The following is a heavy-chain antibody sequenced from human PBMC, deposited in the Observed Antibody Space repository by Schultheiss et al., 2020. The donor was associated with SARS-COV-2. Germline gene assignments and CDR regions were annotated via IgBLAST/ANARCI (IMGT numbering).Heavy chain of an antibody. D-gene: IGHD6-6*01. V-gene: IGHV4-4*07. Sequence: SQTLSLTCTVSGGSISSYYWSWIRQPAGKGLEWIGRIYTSGSTNYNPSLKSRVTMSVDTSKNQFSLKLSSVTAADTAVYYCARGRIAARPFVYYYYYYMDVWGKGTTVTVAS. CDR1: GGSISSYY. CDR2: IYTSGST. J-gene: IGHJ6*03. CDR3: ARGRIAARPFVYYYYYYMDV.